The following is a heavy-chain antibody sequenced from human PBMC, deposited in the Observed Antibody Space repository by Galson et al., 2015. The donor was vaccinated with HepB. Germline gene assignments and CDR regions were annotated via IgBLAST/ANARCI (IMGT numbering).Heavy chain of an antibody. CDR2: IRSNTNNHAN. D-gene: IGHD1-1*01. J-gene: IGHJ4*02. CDR3: TRRTGISTTGSDS. CDR1: GFTFSAST. V-gene: IGHV3-73*01. Sequence: SLRLSCAGSGFTFSASTMHWVRQASGKGLEWVGRIRSNTNNHANAYSVSVRGRFVLSRDDTKNTVYLQMNSLRVEDTAVYFCTRRTGISTTGSDSWGQGTLVTVSS.